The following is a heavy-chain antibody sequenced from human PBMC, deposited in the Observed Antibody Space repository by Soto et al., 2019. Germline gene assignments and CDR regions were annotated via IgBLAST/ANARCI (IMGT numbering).Heavy chain of an antibody. Sequence: QVQLQESGPGLVKPSETLSLTCTVSGASISSYYWSWIRQPPGKGLEWIGYIYYSGSTNYNPSLKSRVTISVDTSKNPFPLKVSSVTATDTAVYYCASLSPTSGNWALDYWGQGTLVTVSS. CDR3: ASLSPTSGNWALDY. V-gene: IGHV4-59*01. CDR1: GASISSYY. CDR2: IYYSGST. D-gene: IGHD7-27*01. J-gene: IGHJ4*02.